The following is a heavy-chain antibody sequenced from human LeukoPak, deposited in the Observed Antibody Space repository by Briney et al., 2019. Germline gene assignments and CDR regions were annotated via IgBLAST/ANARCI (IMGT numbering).Heavy chain of an antibody. J-gene: IGHJ3*02. V-gene: IGHV1-69*13. Sequence: ASVKVSCKASGNSISNYAVSWVQQAPGQGFEWMGGIIPIFGTADYAQKFQGRVTITADESTSTAYMELSSLRSEDTAVYYCARSHKAPIWGQGTMVTVSS. CDR3: ARSHKAPI. CDR2: IIPIFGTA. CDR1: GNSISNYA.